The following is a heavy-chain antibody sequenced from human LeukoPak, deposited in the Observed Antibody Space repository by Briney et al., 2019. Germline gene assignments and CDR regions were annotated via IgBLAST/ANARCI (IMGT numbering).Heavy chain of an antibody. CDR2: MNPNSGNT. J-gene: IGHJ4*02. Sequence: ASVKVSCKASGYTFTSCDINWVRQATGQGLEWMGWMNPNSGNTGYAQKFQGRVTMTRNTSISTAYMELSSLRSEDTAVYYCARGFELNKLGVATNFDYWGQGTLVTVSS. D-gene: IGHD5-12*01. V-gene: IGHV1-8*01. CDR3: ARGFELNKLGVATNFDY. CDR1: GYTFTSCD.